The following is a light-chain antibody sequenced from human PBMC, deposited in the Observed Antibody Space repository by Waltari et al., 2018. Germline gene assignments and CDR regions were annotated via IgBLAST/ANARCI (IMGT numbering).Light chain of an antibody. CDR3: TSYTSRHTLV. Sequence: QSALTQPASVSGSPGQSITISCTGSSLDVGGYEFVSWYRQHPGKAPKVVIFDVTKRPSGVADRVSGSKAGNTASLTSSGLQAEDVGDYYCTSYTSRHTLVFGGGTKVTVL. J-gene: IGLJ1*01. CDR1: SLDVGGYEF. CDR2: DVT. V-gene: IGLV2-14*01.